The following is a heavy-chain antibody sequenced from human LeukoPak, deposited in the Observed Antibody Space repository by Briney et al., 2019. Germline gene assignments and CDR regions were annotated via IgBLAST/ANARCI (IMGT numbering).Heavy chain of an antibody. CDR2: ISYDGSNK. V-gene: IGHV3-30*03. CDR3: ARGPTMKMDV. J-gene: IGHJ6*04. CDR1: GFTFSSYW. D-gene: IGHD3-22*01. Sequence: GGSLRLSCAASGFTFSSYWMSWVRQAPGKGLEWVAVISYDGSNKYYADSVKGRFTISRDNAKNSLYLQMNSLRAEDTAVYYCARGPTMKMDVWGKGTTVTVSS.